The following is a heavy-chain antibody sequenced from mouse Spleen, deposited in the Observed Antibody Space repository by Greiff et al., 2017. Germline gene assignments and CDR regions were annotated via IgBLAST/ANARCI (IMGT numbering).Heavy chain of an antibody. J-gene: IGHJ3*01. D-gene: IGHD4-1*01. CDR1: GFTFTDYY. Sequence: EVKLMESGGGLVQPGGSLSLSCAASGFTFTDYYMSWVRQPPGKALEWLGFIRNKANGYTTEYSASVKGRFTISRDNSQSILYLQMNALRAEDSATYYCASKANWDLFAYWGQGTLVTVSA. V-gene: IGHV7-3*01. CDR2: IRNKANGYTT. CDR3: ASKANWDLFAY.